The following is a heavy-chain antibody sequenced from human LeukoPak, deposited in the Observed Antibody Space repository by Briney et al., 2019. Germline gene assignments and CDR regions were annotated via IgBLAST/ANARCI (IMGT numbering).Heavy chain of an antibody. CDR2: INHSGST. D-gene: IGHD1-1*01. Sequence: SETLSLTCAVYGGSFSGYYWSWIRQPPGKGLEWIGEINHSGSTNYNPSLKSRVTISVDTSKNQFSLKLSSVTAADTAVYYCARMEYYYMDVWGKGTTVTGSS. CDR3: ARMEYYYMDV. J-gene: IGHJ6*03. V-gene: IGHV4-34*01. CDR1: GGSFSGYY.